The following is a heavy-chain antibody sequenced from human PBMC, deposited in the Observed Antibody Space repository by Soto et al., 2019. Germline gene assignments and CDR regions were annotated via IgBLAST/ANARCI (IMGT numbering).Heavy chain of an antibody. CDR3: STAGYCISTSCANWFDP. J-gene: IGHJ5*02. Sequence: GASVKVSCKVSGYTLTDLSVHWVRQAPGKGLEWMGGFDPEDGETIYAQKFQGRVTMTEDTSTDSAYLELSSLRSEDTAVYYWSTAGYCISTSCANWFDPWGQGTLVTVSS. V-gene: IGHV1-24*01. CDR1: GYTLTDLS. CDR2: FDPEDGET. D-gene: IGHD2-2*01.